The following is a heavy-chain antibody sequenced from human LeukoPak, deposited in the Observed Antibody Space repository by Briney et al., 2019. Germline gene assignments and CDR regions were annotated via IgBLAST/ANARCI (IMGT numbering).Heavy chain of an antibody. CDR2: IFYSGST. CDR3: ARTTGGSFNNWFDT. Sequence: SETLSLTCTVSGGSISHYYWSWIRQSPGKGLEWIGYIFYSGSTSYNPSLKSGVTISADTSKNQFSLKLSSVTAADTAVYYCARTTGGSFNNWFDTWGQGTLVTVSS. J-gene: IGHJ5*02. V-gene: IGHV4-59*08. CDR1: GGSISHYY. D-gene: IGHD2-15*01.